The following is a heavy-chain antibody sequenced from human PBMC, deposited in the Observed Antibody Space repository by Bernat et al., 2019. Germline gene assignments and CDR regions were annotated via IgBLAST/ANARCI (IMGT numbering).Heavy chain of an antibody. CDR3: AREYCSSTSYYPNWFDP. V-gene: IGHV3-66*01. CDR2: IYSGGST. Sequence: EVQLVESGGGLVQPGGSLRLSCAASGFTVSSNYMSWVRQAPGKGLEWVSVIYSGGSTYYADSVKGRFTISRDNSKNTLYLQMNSLRAEDTAVYYCAREYCSSTSYYPNWFDPWGQGTLVTVSS. CDR1: GFTVSSNY. J-gene: IGHJ5*02. D-gene: IGHD2-2*01.